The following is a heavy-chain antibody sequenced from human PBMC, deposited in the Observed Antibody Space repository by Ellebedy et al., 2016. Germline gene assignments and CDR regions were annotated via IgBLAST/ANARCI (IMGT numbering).Heavy chain of an antibody. CDR3: ARPNRGGYCGGDCYSMGY. Sequence: GGSLRLSCAASGFTFSSYGMHWVRQAPGKGLEWVAVISYDGSNKYYADSVKGRFTISRDNSKNTLYLQMNSLRAEDTAVYYCARPNRGGYCGGDCYSMGYWGQGTLVTVSS. V-gene: IGHV3-30*03. J-gene: IGHJ4*02. CDR1: GFTFSSYG. D-gene: IGHD2-21*02. CDR2: ISYDGSNK.